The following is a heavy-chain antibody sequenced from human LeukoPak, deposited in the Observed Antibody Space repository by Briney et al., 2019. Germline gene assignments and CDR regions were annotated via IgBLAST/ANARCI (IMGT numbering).Heavy chain of an antibody. Sequence: GESLKISCKGSGYTFTSYWIGWVRQMPGKGLEWMGIIYPGDSDTRYSPSFQGQVTISAASSINTAYLQWTSLKASDTAMYYCARSSTIAVAEIYFDYWGQGTLVTVSS. CDR1: GYTFTSYW. J-gene: IGHJ4*02. CDR3: ARSSTIAVAEIYFDY. D-gene: IGHD6-19*01. V-gene: IGHV5-51*01. CDR2: IYPGDSDT.